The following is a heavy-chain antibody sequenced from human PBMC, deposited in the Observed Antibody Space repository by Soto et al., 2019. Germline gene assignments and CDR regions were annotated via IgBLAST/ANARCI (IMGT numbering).Heavy chain of an antibody. CDR2: ISSSSSYI. CDR3: ARPQWLVLDAFDI. J-gene: IGHJ3*02. D-gene: IGHD6-19*01. V-gene: IGHV3-21*01. Sequence: GSLRLSCAASGFTFSSYSMNWVRQAPGKGLEWVSSISSSSSYIYYADSVKGRFTISSDNAKNSLYLQMNSLRAEDTAVYYCARPQWLVLDAFDIWGQGTMVTVSS. CDR1: GFTFSSYS.